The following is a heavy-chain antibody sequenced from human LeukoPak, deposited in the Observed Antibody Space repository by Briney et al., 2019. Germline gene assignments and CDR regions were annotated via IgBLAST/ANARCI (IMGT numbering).Heavy chain of an antibody. CDR3: ARFGGRYGLDV. CDR1: GFTFGDYA. D-gene: IGHD3-10*01. Sequence: GGPLRLSCTASGFTFGDYAMSWVRQAPGKGLEWVGFIRSKAYGGTTEYAASVKGRFTISRDDSKSIAYLQMNSLRTEDTAVYYCARFGGRYGLDVWGQGTTITVSS. V-gene: IGHV3-49*04. J-gene: IGHJ6*02. CDR2: IRSKAYGGTT.